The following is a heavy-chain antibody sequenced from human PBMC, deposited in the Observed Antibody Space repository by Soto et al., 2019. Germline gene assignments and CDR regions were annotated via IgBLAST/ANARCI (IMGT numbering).Heavy chain of an antibody. CDR2: IYSGGST. Sequence: GGSLRLSCAASGFTVSSNYMSWVRQAPGKGLEWVSVIYSGGSTYYADSVKGRFTISRDNSKNTLYPQMNSLRAEDTAVYYCARVTIAAAGPSSTPDYWGQGTLVTVSS. D-gene: IGHD6-13*01. CDR3: ARVTIAAAGPSSTPDY. V-gene: IGHV3-53*01. J-gene: IGHJ4*02. CDR1: GFTVSSNY.